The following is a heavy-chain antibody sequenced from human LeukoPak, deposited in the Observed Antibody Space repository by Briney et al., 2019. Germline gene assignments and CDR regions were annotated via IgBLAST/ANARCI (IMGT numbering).Heavy chain of an antibody. V-gene: IGHV1-18*01. CDR1: GYTFTSYD. D-gene: IGHD2-2*01. Sequence: GASVKVSCKASGYTFTSYDISWVRQAPGQGLEWMGWINAYNGNTNYAQKLQGRVTMTTDTSTSTAYMELRSLRSDDTAVYYCARDCSSTSCPEAFDIWGQGTMVTVSS. J-gene: IGHJ3*02. CDR2: INAYNGNT. CDR3: ARDCSSTSCPEAFDI.